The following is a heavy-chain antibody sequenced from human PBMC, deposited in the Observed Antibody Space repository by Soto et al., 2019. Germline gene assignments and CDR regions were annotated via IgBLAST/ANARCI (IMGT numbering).Heavy chain of an antibody. Sequence: EVQLVESGGGLVRPGGSLRLSCVASGLTFSNSWMHWVRQAPGKGLMWVSRLNSDESSVTYADSVKGRFTISRDNAKNTLFLQMNSLRDEDTAMYLCATVLVVELRVWGQGTLVIVSS. D-gene: IGHD1-7*01. CDR1: GLTFSNSW. CDR3: ATVLVVELRV. CDR2: LNSDESSV. J-gene: IGHJ4*02. V-gene: IGHV3-74*01.